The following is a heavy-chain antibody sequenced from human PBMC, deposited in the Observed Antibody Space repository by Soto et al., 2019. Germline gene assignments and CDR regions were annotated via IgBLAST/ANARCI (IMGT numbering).Heavy chain of an antibody. CDR2: IYHSGRT. Sequence: QLQLQESGSGLVKPSQTLSLTCAVSGGAISSGGYSWSWIRQPPGKGLECIGYIYHSGRTYYNPSLKSRVTLSVDRAKIQFSLTLSSATAADTSVYYCDLGPTLGFWGQGTLVTVSS. V-gene: IGHV4-30-2*01. CDR3: DLGPTLGF. CDR1: GGAISSGGYS. J-gene: IGHJ4*02.